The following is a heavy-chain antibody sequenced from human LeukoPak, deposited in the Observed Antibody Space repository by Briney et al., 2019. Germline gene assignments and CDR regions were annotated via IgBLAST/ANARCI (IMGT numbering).Heavy chain of an antibody. D-gene: IGHD3-10*01. V-gene: IGHV4-34*01. Sequence: SETLSLTCAVYGGSFSGYYWSWIRQPPGKGLEWIGSIYYSGSTYYNPSLKSRVTISVDTSKNQFSLKLSSVTAADTAVYYCARRGAPAGYFDYWGQGTLVTVSS. CDR3: ARRGAPAGYFDY. J-gene: IGHJ4*02. CDR1: GGSFSGYY. CDR2: IYYSGST.